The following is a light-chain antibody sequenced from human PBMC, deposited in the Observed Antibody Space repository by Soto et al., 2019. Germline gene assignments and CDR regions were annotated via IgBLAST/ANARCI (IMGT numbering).Light chain of an antibody. CDR1: SSDVGSYDH. Sequence: QSVLTQPASVSGSPGQSITTSCSGTSSDVGSYDHVAWYQQFPGKTPKLMIYEVSNRPSGVSSRFSGSKSGNTASLTISGLQAEDEADYYCISYTGSGTSYVFGSGTKLTVL. V-gene: IGLV2-14*01. CDR2: EVS. J-gene: IGLJ1*01. CDR3: ISYTGSGTSYV.